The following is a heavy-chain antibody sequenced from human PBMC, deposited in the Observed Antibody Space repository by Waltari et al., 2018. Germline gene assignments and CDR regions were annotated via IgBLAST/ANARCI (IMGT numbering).Heavy chain of an antibody. CDR3: ARVGLRRDAFDI. CDR2: INPNRGGT. V-gene: IGHV1-2*06. CDR1: GYTFTGYY. Sequence: QVQLVQSGAEVKKPGASVKVSCKASGYTFTGYYMHWVRQAPGQGLEWMGRINPNRGGTNYAQKFQGRVTMTRDTSISTAYRELSRLRSDDTAVYYCARVGLRRDAFDIWGQGTMVTVSS. J-gene: IGHJ3*02. D-gene: IGHD5-12*01.